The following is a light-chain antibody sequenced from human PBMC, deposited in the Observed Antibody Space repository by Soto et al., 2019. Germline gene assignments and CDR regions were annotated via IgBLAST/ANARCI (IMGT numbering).Light chain of an antibody. V-gene: IGKV3D-20*02. Sequence: EIVLTQSPGTLSLSPGERATLSCRASQSVYNDYLAWYQQKPGQAPRLLIYGASSRASGIPDRFSGSGSGTDFTLTISRLEPEDFAVYYCQQRSNWPLTFGGGTKVDIK. CDR1: QSVYNDY. CDR2: GAS. J-gene: IGKJ4*01. CDR3: QQRSNWPLT.